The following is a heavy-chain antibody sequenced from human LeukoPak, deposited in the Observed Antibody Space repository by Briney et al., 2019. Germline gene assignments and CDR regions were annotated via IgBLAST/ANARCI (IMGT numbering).Heavy chain of an antibody. CDR1: GFIFSTYD. D-gene: IGHD6-19*01. J-gene: IGHJ4*02. CDR3: AKDTPNSSGWYFGY. Sequence: GGSLRLSCAASGFIFSTYDMHWVCQAPGKGLEWVAVVSYDGSNIYHAASVQGRFTISRDNSKNTLYLQMNSLRAEDAAVYYCAKDTPNSSGWYFGYWGQGTLVTVSS. CDR2: VSYDGSNI. V-gene: IGHV3-30*18.